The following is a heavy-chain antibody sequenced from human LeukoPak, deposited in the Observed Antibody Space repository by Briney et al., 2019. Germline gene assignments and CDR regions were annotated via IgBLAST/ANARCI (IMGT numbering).Heavy chain of an antibody. D-gene: IGHD2-2*01. CDR2: IYYSGST. CDR3: ARGGYCSSTSCPHIDY. CDR1: GGSISSSDYY. J-gene: IGHJ4*02. V-gene: IGHV4-30-4*01. Sequence: SQTLSLTCTVSGGSISSSDYYWSWIRQPPGKGLEWIGYIYYSGSTSYNPSLKSRVTISVDTSKNQFSLKLSSVTAADTAVYYCARGGYCSSTSCPHIDYWGQGTLVTVPS.